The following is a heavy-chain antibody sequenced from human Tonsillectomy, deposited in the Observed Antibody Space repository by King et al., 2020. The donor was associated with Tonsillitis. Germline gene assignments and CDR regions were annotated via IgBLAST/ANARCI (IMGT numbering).Heavy chain of an antibody. CDR2: IIPILGIS. Sequence: QLVQSGAEVKKPGSSVKVSCKASGGTFSSYAISWVRQAPGQGLEWMGRIIPILGISNYAQKVQGRVAITADKSTSTAYLELSSLRSEDTAVYYCARDRTEGYCSGGSCYGSENWFDPWGQGTLVTVSS. CDR1: GGTFSSYA. V-gene: IGHV1-69*09. CDR3: ARDRTEGYCSGGSCYGSENWFDP. D-gene: IGHD2-15*01. J-gene: IGHJ5*02.